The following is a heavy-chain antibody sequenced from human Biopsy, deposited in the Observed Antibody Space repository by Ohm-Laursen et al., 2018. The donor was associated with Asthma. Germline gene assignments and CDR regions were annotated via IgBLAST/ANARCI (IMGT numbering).Heavy chain of an antibody. V-gene: IGHV1-18*04. Sequence: ASVKASCKAAGYTFTSYGISWVRQAPGHGLGWMGWISAYNGNTINAQKFQGRVTMTRDTSISTAYMELSSLRSEDTAVYYCARDFLFQHGSSWYCYSYGMDVWGQGTTVTVSS. CDR3: ARDFLFQHGSSWYCYSYGMDV. CDR1: GYTFTSYG. D-gene: IGHD6-13*01. CDR2: ISAYNGNT. J-gene: IGHJ6*02.